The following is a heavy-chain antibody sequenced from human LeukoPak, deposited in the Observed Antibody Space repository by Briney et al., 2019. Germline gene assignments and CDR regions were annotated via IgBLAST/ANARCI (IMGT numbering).Heavy chain of an antibody. CDR1: GGSISSYY. D-gene: IGHD6-13*01. V-gene: IGHV4-59*01. CDR2: IYYSGGA. CDR3: ARVYYSNSYDYWYFDL. Sequence: PSETLSLTCTVSGGSISSYYWSWIRQPPGKGLEWIGYIYYSGGANYNPSLKSRVTISVDTSKNQFSLKLTSVTAADTAVYYCARVYYSNSYDYWYFDLWGRGTLVTVSS. J-gene: IGHJ2*01.